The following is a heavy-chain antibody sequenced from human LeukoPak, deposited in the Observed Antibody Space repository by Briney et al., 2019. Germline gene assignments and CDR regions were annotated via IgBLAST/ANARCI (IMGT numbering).Heavy chain of an antibody. CDR2: IYYSGST. CDR1: GGSISSYY. J-gene: IGHJ4*02. CDR3: ARLEAHCSGGSCYVNYFDY. D-gene: IGHD2-15*01. Sequence: SETLSLTCAVYGGSISSYYWSWIRQPPGKGLEWIGYIYYSGSTNYNPSLKSRVTISVDTSKNQFSLKLSSVTAADTAVYYCARLEAHCSGGSCYVNYFDYWGQGTLVTVSS. V-gene: IGHV4-59*08.